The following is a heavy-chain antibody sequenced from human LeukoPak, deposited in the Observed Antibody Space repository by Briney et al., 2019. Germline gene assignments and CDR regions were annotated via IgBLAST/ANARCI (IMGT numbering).Heavy chain of an antibody. V-gene: IGHV4-61*02. CDR1: GGSISSGSYY. Sequence: TSETLSLTCTVSGGSISSGSYYWSWIRQPAGKGLEWVGRIYTSGSTNYNPSLKSRVTISVDTSKNQFSLKLSSVTAADTAVYYCARDRGDWFDPWGQGTLVTVSS. D-gene: IGHD3-10*01. J-gene: IGHJ5*02. CDR3: ARDRGDWFDP. CDR2: IYTSGST.